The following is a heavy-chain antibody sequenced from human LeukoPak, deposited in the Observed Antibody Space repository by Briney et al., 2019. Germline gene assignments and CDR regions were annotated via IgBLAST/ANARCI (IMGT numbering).Heavy chain of an antibody. CDR2: ISSSSSYI. D-gene: IGHD6-13*01. V-gene: IGHV3-21*01. CDR1: GFTFSSYS. CDR3: AKEAGAAAGPDY. Sequence: PGGSLRLSCAASGFTFSSYSMNWVRQAPGKGLEWVSSISSSSSYIYYADSVKGRFTISRDNAKNSLYLQMNSLRAEDTAVYYCAKEAGAAAGPDYWGQGTLVTASS. J-gene: IGHJ4*02.